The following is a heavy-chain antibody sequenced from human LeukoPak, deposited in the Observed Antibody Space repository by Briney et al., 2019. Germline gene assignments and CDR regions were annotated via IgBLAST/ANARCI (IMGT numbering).Heavy chain of an antibody. Sequence: SETLSLTCTVSGGSISSSNYYWGWIRQPPGKGLEWIGSIYYSGSTYYNPSLKSRVTISVDTSKNQFSLKLSSVTAADTAVYYCARDARTIYYYDSSGYYNSGDYWGQGTLVTVSS. V-gene: IGHV4-39*07. CDR1: GGSISSSNYY. CDR3: ARDARTIYYYDSSGYYNSGDY. J-gene: IGHJ4*02. CDR2: IYYSGST. D-gene: IGHD3-22*01.